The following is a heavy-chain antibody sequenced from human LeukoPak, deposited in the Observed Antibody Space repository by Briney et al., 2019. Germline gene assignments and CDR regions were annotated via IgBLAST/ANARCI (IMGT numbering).Heavy chain of an antibody. V-gene: IGHV4-59*01. CDR3: ARDLDRDGYNWYY. CDR1: GGSISSYY. J-gene: IGHJ4*02. CDR2: IYYSGST. Sequence: PSETLSLTCTVSGGSISSYYWSWIRQPPGKGLVWIGYIYYSGSTNYNPSLKSRVTIPVDTSKNQFSLKLSSVTAADTAVYYCARDLDRDGYNWYYWGQGTLVTVSS. D-gene: IGHD5-24*01.